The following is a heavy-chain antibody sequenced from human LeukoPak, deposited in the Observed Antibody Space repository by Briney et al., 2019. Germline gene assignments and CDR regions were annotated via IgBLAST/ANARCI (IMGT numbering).Heavy chain of an antibody. CDR3: ARHGFGGAPYNGFAP. J-gene: IGHJ5*02. CDR2: IYYSGST. V-gene: IGHV4-59*08. Sequence: PSETLSLTCTVSGGSISNYYWNWIRQPPGKGLEWIGNIYYSGSTNYNPSLKSRVTISVDTSKNQFSLKLTSVTAADTAVYYCARHGFGGAPYNGFAPGGKGPLVPVSS. D-gene: IGHD3-16*01. CDR1: GGSISNYY.